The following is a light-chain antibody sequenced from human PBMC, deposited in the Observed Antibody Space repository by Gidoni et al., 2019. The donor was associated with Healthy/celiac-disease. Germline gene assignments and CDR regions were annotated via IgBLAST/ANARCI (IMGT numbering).Light chain of an antibody. J-gene: IGKJ1*01. CDR2: SAS. V-gene: IGKV1-39*01. CDR3: QQSYSTPPWT. Sequence: DIQMTQPPSSLSATVGDRVTITCRASQSISSYLNWYQQKPGKAPKLLIYSASSLQCGVPSRFSGSGAGTDFTLTISSLQPEDFATYYCQQSYSTPPWTFGQGTKVEIK. CDR1: QSISSY.